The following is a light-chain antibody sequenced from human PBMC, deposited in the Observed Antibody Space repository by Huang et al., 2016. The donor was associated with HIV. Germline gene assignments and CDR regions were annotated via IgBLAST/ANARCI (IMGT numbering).Light chain of an antibody. J-gene: IGKJ2*01. CDR1: QSVGCY. V-gene: IGKV3-11*01. CDR3: QQPGS. CDR2: DTS. Sequence: EIVLTQSPATLSLSPGERATLSCRASQSVGCYLSWYQQKPGQAPRLLIYDTSTRATGIPARFSGSGSETDFTLTISSLEPEDFAVYYCQQPGSFGQGTKVDIK.